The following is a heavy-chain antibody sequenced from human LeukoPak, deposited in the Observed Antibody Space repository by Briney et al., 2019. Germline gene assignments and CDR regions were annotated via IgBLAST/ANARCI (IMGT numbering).Heavy chain of an antibody. Sequence: GGSLRLSCAASGFTFSSYWMRWVRQAPGKVLEWVANIKKDGSEEFYVDSVKGRFTISRDNGKNSLYLQMNSLRAEDTAVYYCATYYYDTSGYYPGDYWGQGTLVTVSS. V-gene: IGHV3-7*01. CDR1: GFTFSSYW. CDR3: ATYYYDTSGYYPGDY. CDR2: IKKDGSEE. J-gene: IGHJ4*02. D-gene: IGHD3-22*01.